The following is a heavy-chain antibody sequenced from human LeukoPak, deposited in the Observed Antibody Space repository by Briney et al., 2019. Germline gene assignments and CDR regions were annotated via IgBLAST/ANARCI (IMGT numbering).Heavy chain of an antibody. J-gene: IGHJ4*02. V-gene: IGHV3-74*03. CDR1: GFTLSSYW. CDR3: ARGLPAIGTWGYDY. D-gene: IGHD2-21*02. CDR2: MNSDGSSR. Sequence: GGSLRLSCAASGFTLSSYWMHWVRQAPGKGLVWVARMNSDGSSRTYADSVKGRFTVSRDNAKNTLYLQMNNLRAEDTAVYHCARGLPAIGTWGYDYWGQGILVSVSS.